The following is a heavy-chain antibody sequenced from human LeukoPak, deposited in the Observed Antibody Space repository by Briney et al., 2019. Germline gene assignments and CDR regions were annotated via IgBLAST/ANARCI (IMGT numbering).Heavy chain of an antibody. CDR2: ISGSGGST. Sequence: TGGSLRLSCAASGFTFSSYAMSWVRQAPAKGLEWVSAISGSGGSTYYADSVKGRFTISRDNSKNTLYLQMNSLRAEDTAVYYCAKPPVHYDSGIFFDYWGQGTLVTVSS. V-gene: IGHV3-23*01. D-gene: IGHD3-22*01. CDR1: GFTFSSYA. CDR3: AKPPVHYDSGIFFDY. J-gene: IGHJ4*02.